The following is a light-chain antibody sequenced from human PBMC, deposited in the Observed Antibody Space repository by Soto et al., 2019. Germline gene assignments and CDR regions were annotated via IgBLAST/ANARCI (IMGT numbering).Light chain of an antibody. CDR2: AAS. CDR1: QSISSY. V-gene: IGKV1-39*01. J-gene: IGKJ3*01. Sequence: DIQMTQSPSSLSASVGDRVTITCRASQSISSYLNWYQQKPGKAPKLLIYAASSLQSGVPSRFSGGGSGTDFTLTISSLQPEDFATYYCQQSYSTPPFFGPGTKVDIK. CDR3: QQSYSTPPF.